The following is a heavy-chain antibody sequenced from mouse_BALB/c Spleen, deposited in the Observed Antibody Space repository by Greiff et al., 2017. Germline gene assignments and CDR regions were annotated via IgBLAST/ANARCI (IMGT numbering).Heavy chain of an antibody. Sequence: EVKLVESGGGLVKPGGSLKLSCAASGFTFSDYYMYWVRQTPEKRLEWVATISDGGSYTYYPDSVKGRFTISRDNAKNNLYLQMSSLKSEDTAMYYCARRGRYEGYAMDYWGQGTSVTVSS. D-gene: IGHD2-14*01. J-gene: IGHJ4*01. CDR3: ARRGRYEGYAMDY. CDR2: ISDGGSYT. V-gene: IGHV5-4*02. CDR1: GFTFSDYY.